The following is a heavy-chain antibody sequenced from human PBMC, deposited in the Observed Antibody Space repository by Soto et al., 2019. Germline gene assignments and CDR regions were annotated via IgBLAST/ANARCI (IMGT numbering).Heavy chain of an antibody. CDR3: ARLVAATTYYYYYYMDV. CDR1: GGSISSYY. J-gene: IGHJ6*03. V-gene: IGHV4-59*08. CDR2: IYYSGST. Sequence: SETLSLTCTVSGGSISSYYWSWIRQPPGKGLEWIGYIYYSGSTNYNPSLKSRVTISVDTSKNQFPLKLSSVTAADTAVYYCARLVAATTYYYYYYMDVWGKGTTVTVSS. D-gene: IGHD2-15*01.